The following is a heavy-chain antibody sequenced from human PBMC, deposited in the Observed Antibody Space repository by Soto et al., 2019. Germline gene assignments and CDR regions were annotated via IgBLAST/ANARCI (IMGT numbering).Heavy chain of an antibody. Sequence: GGSLRLSCGAPGVTFRDYGMHWVRQAPGKGLEWVAVISYDGKQTYYADSVKGRFTISKDKSKRTLFLQMNSLRVDDTAVYYCARDGWGSNWYFDLWGRGTLVTVSS. CDR2: ISYDGKQT. J-gene: IGHJ2*01. V-gene: IGHV3-30*03. D-gene: IGHD3-16*01. CDR3: ARDGWGSNWYFDL. CDR1: GVTFRDYG.